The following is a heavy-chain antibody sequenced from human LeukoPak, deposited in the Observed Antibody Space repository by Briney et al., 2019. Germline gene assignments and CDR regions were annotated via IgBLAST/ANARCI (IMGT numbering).Heavy chain of an antibody. V-gene: IGHV3-23*01. CDR1: GFTFSSYA. CDR2: ISGSGGST. CDR3: AKGPSRNIAAAGTDY. D-gene: IGHD6-13*01. Sequence: GGSLRLSCTASGFTFSSYAMSWVRQAPGKGLEWVSAISGSGGSTYYADSVKGRFSISRDNSKNTLYLQMNSLRAEDTAVYYCAKGPSRNIAAAGTDYWGQGTLVTVSS. J-gene: IGHJ4*02.